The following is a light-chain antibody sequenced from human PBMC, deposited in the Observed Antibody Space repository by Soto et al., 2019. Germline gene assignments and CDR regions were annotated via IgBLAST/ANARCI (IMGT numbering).Light chain of an antibody. J-gene: IGKJ2*01. V-gene: IGKV1-33*01. Sequence: DIQMTLSPSSLSATVGDSVTITCQASQDISKYLNWYQQKPGKAPKLLIYDASNLETGVPSRFSGSGSGTDFSLTINSLQPEDIATYYCQQYDHPPYTFGQGTKLEI. CDR2: DAS. CDR1: QDISKY. CDR3: QQYDHPPYT.